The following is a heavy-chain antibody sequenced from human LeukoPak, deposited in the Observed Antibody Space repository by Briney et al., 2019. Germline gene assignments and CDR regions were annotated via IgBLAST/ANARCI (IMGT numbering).Heavy chain of an antibody. J-gene: IGHJ3*02. V-gene: IGHV1-46*01. CDR2: INPSSGGT. CDR3: ARDGLYCTNGVCSSDI. Sequence: ASVKVSCKESGYTFTSYYMHWVRQAPGQGLEWMGIINPSSGGTGYAQKFQGRVTMTRDTSTSTVYIELPSLRSEDTAVYYCARDGLYCTNGVCSSDIWGQGTLVTVSS. D-gene: IGHD2-8*01. CDR1: GYTFTSYY.